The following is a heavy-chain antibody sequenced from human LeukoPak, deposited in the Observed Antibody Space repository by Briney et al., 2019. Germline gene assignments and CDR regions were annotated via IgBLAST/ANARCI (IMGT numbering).Heavy chain of an antibody. CDR2: IWYDGSNK. D-gene: IGHD5-18*01. V-gene: IGHV3-33*08. Sequence: GGSLRLSCAASGFTFSSYGMHWVRQVPGKGLEWVAVIWYDGSNKYYADSVKGRFTISRDNSRNTLYLQMNSLRAEDTAVYYCAREGRYSYGDAAFDIWGQGTMVTVSS. J-gene: IGHJ3*02. CDR1: GFTFSSYG. CDR3: AREGRYSYGDAAFDI.